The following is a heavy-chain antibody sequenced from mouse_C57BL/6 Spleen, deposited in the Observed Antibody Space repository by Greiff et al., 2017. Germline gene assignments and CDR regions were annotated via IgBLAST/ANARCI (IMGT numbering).Heavy chain of an antibody. J-gene: IGHJ4*01. CDR1: GYTFTSYW. D-gene: IGHD2-4*01. V-gene: IGHV1-74*01. CDR2: IHPSDSDT. CDR3: ARDYDRGDAMDY. Sequence: QVQLQQPGAELVKPGASVKVSCKASGYTFTSYWMHWVKQRPGQGLEWIGRIHPSDSDTNYNQEFKGKATLTVDKASSTAYMQLSSLTSEDSAVYYCARDYDRGDAMDYWGQGTSVTVSS.